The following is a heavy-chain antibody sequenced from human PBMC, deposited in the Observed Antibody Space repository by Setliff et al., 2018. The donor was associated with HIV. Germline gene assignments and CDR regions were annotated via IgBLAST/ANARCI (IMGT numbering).Heavy chain of an antibody. J-gene: IGHJ4*02. D-gene: IGHD2-21*02. V-gene: IGHV4-4*07. CDR3: ARSRHCGSDCYFDL. CDR2: FSSSGST. CDR1: GASITTHW. Sequence: SETLSLTCTVSGASITTHWWSWIRQPAGKGLEWIGRFSSSGSTNYNSSLESRVTMSVDMSKNQFYLNLRSVTATDTAIYSCARSRHCGSDCYFDLSGQGTLVTVS.